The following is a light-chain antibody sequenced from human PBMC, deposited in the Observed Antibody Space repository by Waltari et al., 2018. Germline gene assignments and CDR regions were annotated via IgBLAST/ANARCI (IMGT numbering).Light chain of an antibody. J-gene: IGKJ1*01. CDR3: QHYESIPVT. V-gene: IGKV3-20*01. Sequence: EIVLTQSPGTLSLSPGERATLSCRASQSISKYLAWYQQKPGQAPRLRIYHASSRAAGIPDRFSGSGSGTDFSLRISRLEPEDVAVYYCQHYESIPVTFGQGTKVEIK. CDR2: HAS. CDR1: QSISKY.